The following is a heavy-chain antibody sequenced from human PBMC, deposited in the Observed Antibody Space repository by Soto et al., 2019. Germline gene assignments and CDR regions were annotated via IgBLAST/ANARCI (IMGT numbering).Heavy chain of an antibody. D-gene: IGHD3-10*01. J-gene: IGHJ4*02. CDR3: AGGTLYGSGSYPVDY. V-gene: IGHV1-69*02. Sequence: QVQLVQSGAEVKKPGSSVNVSCKASGGTFSNDIISWVRQAPGQGLDWMGTIIPMFGIVNYAQKLQGRVTISADKSTSTAYMELSSLRSEDTAVYYCAGGTLYGSGSYPVDYWGQGTLVTVSS. CDR2: IIPMFGIV. CDR1: GGTFSNDI.